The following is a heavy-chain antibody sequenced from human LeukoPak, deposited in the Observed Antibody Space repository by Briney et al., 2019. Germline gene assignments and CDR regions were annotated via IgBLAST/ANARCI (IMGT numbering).Heavy chain of an antibody. Sequence: GGSLRLSCAPSGLTFSHYWMSWVRQAPGKGLEWVANIKEDGSEKYYVDSVKGRFTISRDNSKNTLYLQMNSLRAEDTAVYYCARGYSSSWYDPPFQHWGQGTLVTVSS. CDR2: IKEDGSEK. J-gene: IGHJ1*01. CDR1: GLTFSHYW. D-gene: IGHD6-13*01. V-gene: IGHV3-7*01. CDR3: ARGYSSSWYDPPFQH.